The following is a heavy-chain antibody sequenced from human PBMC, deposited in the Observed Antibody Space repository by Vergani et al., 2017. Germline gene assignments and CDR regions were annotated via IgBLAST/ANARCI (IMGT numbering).Heavy chain of an antibody. Sequence: QVQLQESGPGLVKPSETLSLTCTVSGGSISSYYWSWIRQPPGKGLEWIRYIYYSGSTYYNPSLKSRVTISVDTSKNQFSLKLSSVTAADTAVYYCARHLSYYDFWSGYHRAQLNWFDPWGQGTLVTVSS. CDR2: IYYSGST. CDR3: ARHLSYYDFWSGYHRAQLNWFDP. CDR1: GGSISSYY. J-gene: IGHJ5*02. V-gene: IGHV4-59*04. D-gene: IGHD3-3*01.